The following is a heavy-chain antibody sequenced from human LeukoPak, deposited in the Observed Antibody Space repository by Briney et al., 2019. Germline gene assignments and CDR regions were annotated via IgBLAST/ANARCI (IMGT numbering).Heavy chain of an antibody. Sequence: TSSETLSLTCTGSGYSISSGHYWGWIRQPPGKGLEWIGSIYRSGNTFYNPSLKSRVTISVDTSKNQFSLKLSSVTAADTAVYYCARGVDTAMVNFDYWGQGTLVTVSS. V-gene: IGHV4-38-2*02. J-gene: IGHJ4*02. CDR1: GYSISSGHY. CDR3: ARGVDTAMVNFDY. CDR2: IYRSGNT. D-gene: IGHD5-18*01.